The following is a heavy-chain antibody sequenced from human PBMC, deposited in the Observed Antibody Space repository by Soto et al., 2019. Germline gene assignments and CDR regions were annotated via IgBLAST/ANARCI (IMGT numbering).Heavy chain of an antibody. D-gene: IGHD2-2*01. J-gene: IGHJ6*02. CDR3: ATVPRTSYYAIDV. Sequence: PGESLKISCKGSGYSFTSYWIGWVRQMPGKGLEWMGIIYPGDSDTRYSPSFQGQVTISAEKSISTAYLQWSSLKASDTAMYYCATVPRTSYYAIDVWVQGTTVTVSS. V-gene: IGHV5-51*01. CDR1: GYSFTSYW. CDR2: IYPGDSDT.